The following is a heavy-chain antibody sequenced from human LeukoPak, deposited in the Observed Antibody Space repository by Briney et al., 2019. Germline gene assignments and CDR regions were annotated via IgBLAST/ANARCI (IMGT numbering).Heavy chain of an antibody. CDR3: ATDREGDPSAYYLV. CDR2: IYTGATT. D-gene: IGHD3-22*01. Sequence: PGGSLRLSCAVSGLIVSKNQMSWVRQAPGKGLEWVSIIYTGATTYYADSVKGRFTISRDNSKNTLYLQINSLRTEDTAVYYCATDREGDPSAYYLVGGQGTLITVSS. J-gene: IGHJ4*02. CDR1: GLIVSKNQ. V-gene: IGHV3-53*01.